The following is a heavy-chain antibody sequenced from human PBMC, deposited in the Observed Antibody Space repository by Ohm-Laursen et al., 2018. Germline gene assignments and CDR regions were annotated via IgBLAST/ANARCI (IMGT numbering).Heavy chain of an antibody. V-gene: IGHV4-4*07. Sequence: SETLSLTCTVSGGSISSYYWSWIRQPAGKGLEWIGRIYTSGSTNYNPSLKSRVTMSVDTSKNQFSLKLSSVTAADTAVYYCARQEGYCSSTSCYEVWFDPWGQGTLVTVSS. CDR2: IYTSGST. J-gene: IGHJ5*02. D-gene: IGHD2-2*01. CDR3: ARQEGYCSSTSCYEVWFDP. CDR1: GGSISSYY.